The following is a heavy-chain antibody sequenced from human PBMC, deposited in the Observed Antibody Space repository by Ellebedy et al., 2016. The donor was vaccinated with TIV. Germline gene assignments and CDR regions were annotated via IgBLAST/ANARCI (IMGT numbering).Heavy chain of an antibody. CDR2: IIPIFGTA. J-gene: IGHJ6*02. V-gene: IGHV1-69*13. CDR1: GYTFTGYY. D-gene: IGHD1-26*01. Sequence: ASVKVSCKASGYTFTGYYMHWVRQAPGQGLEWMGGIIPIFGTANYAQKFQGRVTITADESTSTAYMELSSLRSEDTAVYYCGWELREDYYGMDVWGQGTTVTVSS. CDR3: GWELREDYYGMDV.